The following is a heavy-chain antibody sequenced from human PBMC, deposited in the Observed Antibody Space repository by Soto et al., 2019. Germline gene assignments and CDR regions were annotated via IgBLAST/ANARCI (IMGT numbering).Heavy chain of an antibody. CDR1: GYRFSDYG. D-gene: IGHD3-16*01. Sequence: QVHLVQSEGEVKKPGASVKVSCKTSGYRFSDYGISWVREAPGQGLEWMGWINTDSGNAKYEQRFQGTVTLTTDPSTRTVLLELTSLKFDDAAVYYCARGFIPENYWGQGTRVTVSS. J-gene: IGHJ4*02. CDR3: ARGFIPENY. CDR2: INTDSGNA. V-gene: IGHV1-18*01.